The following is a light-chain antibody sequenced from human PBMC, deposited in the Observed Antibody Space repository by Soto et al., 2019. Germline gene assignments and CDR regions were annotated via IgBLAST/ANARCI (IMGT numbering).Light chain of an antibody. CDR2: EGS. CDR3: CSYAGRTIFFFF. J-gene: IGLJ1*01. Sequence: QSVLTQPASVSGSPGQSITISCTGTSSDVGSYNLVSWYQQHPGKAPKLMIYEGSKRPSGVSNRFSGSKSGNTASLTISGLRAEAEVNYSCCSYAGRTIFFFFFGTGTKAT. CDR1: SSDVGSYNL. V-gene: IGLV2-23*03.